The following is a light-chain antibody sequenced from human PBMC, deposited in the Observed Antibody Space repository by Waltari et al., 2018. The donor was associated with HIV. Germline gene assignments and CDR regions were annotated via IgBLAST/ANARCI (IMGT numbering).Light chain of an antibody. CDR2: RPH. CDR1: QGVGTS. Sequence: EIILTQSPDTLSVSPGDRVTLSCRASQGVGTSLVWYQQRSGQPPRRLLSRPHRTSPGVSARFSGSGSGTDFTLTISNLQSEDFATYYCQQFATWPSYTFGQGTRLEI. V-gene: IGKV3-15*01. J-gene: IGKJ2*01. CDR3: QQFATWPSYT.